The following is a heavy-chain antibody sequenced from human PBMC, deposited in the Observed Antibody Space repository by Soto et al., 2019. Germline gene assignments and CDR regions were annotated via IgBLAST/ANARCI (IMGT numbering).Heavy chain of an antibody. CDR1: GGSISSYY. D-gene: IGHD4-4*01. CDR3: ARGMAGRFRSNPYYYYGMDV. CDR2: IYTSGST. J-gene: IGHJ6*02. V-gene: IGHV4-4*07. Sequence: PSETLSLTCTVSGGSISSYYWSWIRQPAGKGLEWIRRIYTSGSTNYNPSLKSRVTMSVDTSKNQFSLKLSSVTAADTAVYYCARGMAGRFRSNPYYYYGMDVWGQGTTVTVSS.